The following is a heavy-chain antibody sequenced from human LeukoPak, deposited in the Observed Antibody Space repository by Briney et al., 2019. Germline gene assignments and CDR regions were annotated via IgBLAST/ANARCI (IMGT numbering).Heavy chain of an antibody. CDR1: GFTFSSYE. CDR2: ISSSGSTI. J-gene: IGHJ6*03. V-gene: IGHV3-48*03. Sequence: GGSLRLSCAASGFTFSSYEMNWVRQAPGKGLEWVSYISSSGSTIYYADSVKGRFTISRDNAKNSLYLQMNSLRAEDTAVYYCARDPGYCSGGSCQYYYYYYMDVWGKGTTVTVSS. CDR3: ARDPGYCSGGSCQYYYYYYMDV. D-gene: IGHD2-15*01.